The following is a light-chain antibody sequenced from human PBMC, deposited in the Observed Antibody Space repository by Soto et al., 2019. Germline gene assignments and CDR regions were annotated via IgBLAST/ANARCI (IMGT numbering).Light chain of an antibody. J-gene: IGKJ1*01. CDR2: GAA. V-gene: IGKV3-20*01. Sequence: EIVLTQSPGTLSLSPGERATPSCRASQSVSSNYLAWYQQKPGQTPRLLFYGAASRATGMPDRFSGSGSGTDFTLTISRLEPEDFAVFYCQQYGSSPWKFGQGTKVEIK. CDR3: QQYGSSPWK. CDR1: QSVSSNY.